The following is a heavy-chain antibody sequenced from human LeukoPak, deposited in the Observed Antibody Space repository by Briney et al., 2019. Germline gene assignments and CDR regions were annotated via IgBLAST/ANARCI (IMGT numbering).Heavy chain of an antibody. CDR3: ARGPRYSFY. V-gene: IGHV3-23*01. Sequence: GGSLRLSCAASGFTFSSYGMSWVRQAPGKGLEWVSTISASGGSTFYADSVKGRFTISRDNSKNTLYLQMYRLRAEDTAVYYCARGPRYSFYWGQGTLVSVSS. J-gene: IGHJ4*02. CDR1: GFTFSSYG. D-gene: IGHD6-13*01. CDR2: ISASGGST.